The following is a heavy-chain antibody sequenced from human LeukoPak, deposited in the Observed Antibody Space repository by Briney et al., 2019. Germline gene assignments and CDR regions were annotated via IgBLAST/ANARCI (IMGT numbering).Heavy chain of an antibody. V-gene: IGHV1-18*01. CDR1: GYTFTSYG. CDR3: VRDRAWDYDFWTGFDY. Sequence: ASVKVSCKASGYTFTSYGISWVRQAPGQGLEWMGWISAYNGNTNYAQKLQGRVTMTTDTSTSTAYMELRSLRSDDTAVYYCVRDRAWDYDFWTGFDYWGQGTLVTVSS. J-gene: IGHJ4*02. D-gene: IGHD3-3*01. CDR2: ISAYNGNT.